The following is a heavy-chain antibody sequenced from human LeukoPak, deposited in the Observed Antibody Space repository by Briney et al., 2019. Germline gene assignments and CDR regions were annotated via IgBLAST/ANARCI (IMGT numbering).Heavy chain of an antibody. CDR3: ASLYCDGYCNNGFDY. Sequence: ASVKVSCKASGGTFRSYAISWVRQAPGQGLEWMGGIIPIFGTANYAQKFQGRVTITADESTSTAYMELSSLRSEDTAVYYCASLYCDGYCNNGFDYWGQGTLVTVSS. CDR1: GGTFRSYA. CDR2: IIPIFGTA. D-gene: IGHD2-21*01. J-gene: IGHJ4*02. V-gene: IGHV1-69*13.